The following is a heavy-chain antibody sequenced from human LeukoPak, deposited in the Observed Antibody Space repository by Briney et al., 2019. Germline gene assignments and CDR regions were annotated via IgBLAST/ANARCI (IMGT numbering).Heavy chain of an antibody. CDR2: IKSKVDGGTI. D-gene: IGHD1-26*01. Sequence: GGSLRLSCAGSGFTFSNAWMNWVRQAPGKGLEWVGRIKSKVDGGTIDYAAPVKGRFIISRDDSKNTVFLRMNSLKTEDTAVYYCATGGYFLDYWGQGTLVTVSS. V-gene: IGHV3-15*07. J-gene: IGHJ4*02. CDR1: GFTFSNAW. CDR3: ATGGYFLDY.